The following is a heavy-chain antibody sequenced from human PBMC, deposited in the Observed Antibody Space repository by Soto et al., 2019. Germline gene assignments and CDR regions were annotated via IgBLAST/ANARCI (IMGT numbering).Heavy chain of an antibody. CDR3: ARGLGMEWGTLRYYYYGMDV. V-gene: IGHV4-34*01. D-gene: IGHD3-3*01. CDR1: GGSFSGYY. Sequence: SETLSLTCAVYGGSFSGYYWSWIRQPPGKGLEWIGEINHSGSTNYNPSLKSRVTISVDTSKNQFSLKLSSVTAADTAVYYCARGLGMEWGTLRYYYYGMDVWGQGTTVTVSS. J-gene: IGHJ6*02. CDR2: INHSGST.